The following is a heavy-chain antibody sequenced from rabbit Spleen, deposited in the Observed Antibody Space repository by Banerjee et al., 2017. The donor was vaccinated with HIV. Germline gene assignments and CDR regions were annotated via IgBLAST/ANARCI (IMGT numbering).Heavy chain of an antibody. D-gene: IGHD1-1*01. J-gene: IGHJ4*01. CDR3: ARDLVAVIGWNFNL. Sequence: QQLVESGGDLVKPGASLTLTCTASGFSFSYSDYMCWVRQPPGKGLEWIACVNSYTGRPVYASWAKGRFTMSRTSSTTVTLQMSSLTAADTATYFCARDLVAVIGWNFNLWGQGTLVTVS. V-gene: IGHV1S40*01. CDR2: VNSYTGRP. CDR1: GFSFSYSDY.